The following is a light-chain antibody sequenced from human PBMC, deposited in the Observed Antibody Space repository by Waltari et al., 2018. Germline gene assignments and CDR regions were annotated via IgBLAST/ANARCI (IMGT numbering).Light chain of an antibody. CDR3: ASWDDSLNGHWV. Sequence: QSVLTQPPSASGTPGQRVTISCSGSASNIGGNLVNWYQQLPGKAPHLHIYRSDRRPAGVPDRFSAAKTGTSASLAISGLQSEDEADYFCASWDDSLNGHWVFGGGTKVTVL. CDR2: RSD. CDR1: ASNIGGNL. J-gene: IGLJ3*02. V-gene: IGLV1-44*01.